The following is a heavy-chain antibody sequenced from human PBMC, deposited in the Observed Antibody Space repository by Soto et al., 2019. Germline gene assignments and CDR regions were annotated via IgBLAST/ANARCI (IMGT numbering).Heavy chain of an antibody. CDR3: ARPSAYCGGECPGHHDAFDI. CDR1: GLTVSSYS. CDR2: ISSSSSYI. Sequence: GHLRLSCADSGLTVSSYSMNWVRQAPGKGLEWVSSISSSSSYIYYADSVKGRFTISRDNAKNSLYLQMNSLRAEDTAVYYCARPSAYCGGECPGHHDAFDICGQGT. J-gene: IGHJ3*02. D-gene: IGHD2-21*01. V-gene: IGHV3-21*01.